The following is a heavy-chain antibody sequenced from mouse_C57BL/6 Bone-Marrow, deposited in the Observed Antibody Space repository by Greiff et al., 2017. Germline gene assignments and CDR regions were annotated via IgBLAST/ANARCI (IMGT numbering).Heavy chain of an antibody. CDR1: GYTFTSYW. CDR2: IDPSDSYT. CDR3: ARETLVWFAY. V-gene: IGHV1-69*01. D-gene: IGHD1-2*01. Sequence: QVQLKQPGAELVMPGASVKLSCKASGYTFTSYWMHWVKQRPGQGLEWIGEIDPSDSYTNYNQKFKGKSTLTVDKSSSTAYMQLSSLTSEDSAVYYCARETLVWFAYWGQGTLVTVSA. J-gene: IGHJ3*01.